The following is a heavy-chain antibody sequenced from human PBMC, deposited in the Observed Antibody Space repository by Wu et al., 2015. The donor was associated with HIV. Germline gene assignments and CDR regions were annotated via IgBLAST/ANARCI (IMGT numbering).Heavy chain of an antibody. CDR2: ITTHNGYT. J-gene: IGHJ5*02. Sequence: VQSGAEVKKPGASVKVSCKTSGYTFTGFSLHWVRLAPGQGLEWMGWITTHNGYTKYAQKFQDRLSLTTDTSATTAYMELRSLRSDDTAVYYCARGSRGWEDWFDPWGQGTLVTVSS. D-gene: IGHD3-10*01. CDR3: ARGSRGWEDWFDP. V-gene: IGHV1-18*04. CDR1: GYTFTGFS.